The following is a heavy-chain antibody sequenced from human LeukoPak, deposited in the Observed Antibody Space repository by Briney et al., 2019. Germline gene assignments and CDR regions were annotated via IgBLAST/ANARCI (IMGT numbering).Heavy chain of an antibody. J-gene: IGHJ4*02. CDR3: ARDFGSSSPYYFDY. CDR2: IRSSSSTI. CDR1: GFTFSSYS. Sequence: GGSLRLSCAASGFTFSSYSMNWVRQAPGKGLEWVSYIRSSSSTIYYADSVKGRFTISRDNVKNSLYLQMNSLRAEDTAIYYCARDFGSSSPYYFDYWGQGTLLTVSS. D-gene: IGHD6-6*01. V-gene: IGHV3-48*01.